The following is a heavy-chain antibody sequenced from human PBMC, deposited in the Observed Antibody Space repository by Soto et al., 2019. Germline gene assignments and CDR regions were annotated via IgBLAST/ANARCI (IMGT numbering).Heavy chain of an antibody. Sequence: QVQLQESGPGLVKPSETLSLTCTVSGGSISSYYWSWIRQPPGKGLEWIGYIYYSGSTNYNPSLKSRVTISVDTSKNQFSLKLSSVTAADTAVYYCARDIISSSWLAFDIWGQGTMVTVSS. V-gene: IGHV4-59*01. D-gene: IGHD6-13*01. J-gene: IGHJ3*02. CDR3: ARDIISSSWLAFDI. CDR1: GGSISSYY. CDR2: IYYSGST.